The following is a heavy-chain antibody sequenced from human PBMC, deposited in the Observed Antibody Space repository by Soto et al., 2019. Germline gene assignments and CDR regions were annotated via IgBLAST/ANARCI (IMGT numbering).Heavy chain of an antibody. CDR1: GGSISSYY. CDR2: IYYSGST. CDR3: ARDSRSPTPLLYRTTEDYYYYYGMDV. D-gene: IGHD2-8*01. Sequence: KTSETLSLTCTVSGGSISSYYWSWIRQPPGKGLEWIGYIYYSGSTNYNPSLKSRVTISVDTSKNQFSLKLSSVTAADTAVYYCARDSRSPTPLLYRTTEDYYYYYGMDVWGQGTTVTVSS. J-gene: IGHJ6*02. V-gene: IGHV4-59*01.